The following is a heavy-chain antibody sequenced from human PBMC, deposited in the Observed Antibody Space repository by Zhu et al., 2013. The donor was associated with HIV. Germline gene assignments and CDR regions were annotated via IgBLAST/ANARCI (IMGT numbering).Heavy chain of an antibody. J-gene: IGHJ4*02. D-gene: IGHD6-19*01. CDR2: INPNSGGT. CDR1: GYTFTSYG. CDR3: VRDRRQWLTLEY. Sequence: QVQLVQSGAEVKKPGASVKVSCKASGYTFTSYGISWVRQAPGQGLEWMGLINPNSGGTQYAQKFQGRVTMTRDTSITTAYMDLSRLRSDDTAVYYCVRDRRQWLTLEYWGLGTLVTVSS. V-gene: IGHV1-2*02.